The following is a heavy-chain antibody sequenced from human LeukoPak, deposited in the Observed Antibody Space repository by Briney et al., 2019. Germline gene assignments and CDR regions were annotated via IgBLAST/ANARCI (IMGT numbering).Heavy chain of an antibody. D-gene: IGHD1-26*01. J-gene: IGHJ4*02. V-gene: IGHV3-23*01. CDR2: ISGSSSHT. CDR1: GFTFSRYA. Sequence: PAGSLTLSCVASGFTFSRYAMSWVRQAPGKGLEWVSGISGSSSHTADADSVKRRFTISRDNYNNTLYIHSHILSAGTTADYYCTKESDCSNACPEWGFDYWGQGTLVTVSS. CDR3: TKESDCSNACPEWGFDY.